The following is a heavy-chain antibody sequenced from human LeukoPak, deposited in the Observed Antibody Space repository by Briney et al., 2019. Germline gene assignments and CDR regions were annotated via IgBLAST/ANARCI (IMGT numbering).Heavy chain of an antibody. D-gene: IGHD3-22*01. Sequence: SETLSLTCTVSGGSISNKYWSWIRQPPGKGLEWIGYIYYSGSTNYNPSLKSRVTVSVDMSKNQFSLKLSSVTAADTAVYYCARSSGLYYYDSSPFDYWGQGTLVTVSS. CDR2: IYYSGST. J-gene: IGHJ4*02. V-gene: IGHV4-59*01. CDR3: ARSSGLYYYDSSPFDY. CDR1: GGSISNKY.